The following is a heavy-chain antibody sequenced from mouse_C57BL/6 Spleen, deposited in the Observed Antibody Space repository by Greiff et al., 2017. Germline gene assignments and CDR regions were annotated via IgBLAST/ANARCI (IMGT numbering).Heavy chain of an antibody. J-gene: IGHJ3*01. CDR2: IDPSDSYT. V-gene: IGHV1-69*01. D-gene: IGHD2-4*01. CDR3: ARHDYDAGFAY. Sequence: QVQLQQPGAELVMPGASVKLSCKAPGYTFTSYWMPWVKQRPGQGLAWIGEIDPSDSYTNYNQKFKGKSTLTVDKSSSTAYMQLSSLTSEDSAVYYCARHDYDAGFAYWGQGTLVTVSA. CDR1: GYTFTSYW.